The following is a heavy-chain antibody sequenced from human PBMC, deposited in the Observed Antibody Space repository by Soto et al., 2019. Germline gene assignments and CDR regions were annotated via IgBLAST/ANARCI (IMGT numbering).Heavy chain of an antibody. CDR2: IYYSGST. CDR3: ARAHVMTSATSRAYYYYMDV. V-gene: IGHV4-31*03. D-gene: IGHD2-21*02. J-gene: IGHJ6*03. CDR1: GGSISSGGYY. Sequence: SETLSLTCTVSGGSISSGGYYWSWIRQHPGKGLEWIGYIYYSGSTYYNPSLKSRVTISVDTSKNQFSLKLSSVTAADTAVYYCARAHVMTSATSRAYYYYMDVWGKGTTVTVSS.